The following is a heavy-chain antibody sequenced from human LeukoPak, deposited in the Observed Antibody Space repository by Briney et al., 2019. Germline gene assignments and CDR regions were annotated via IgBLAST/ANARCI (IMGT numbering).Heavy chain of an antibody. V-gene: IGHV3-7*03. CDR3: AKEGRSLQTY. D-gene: IGHD5-24*01. CDR2: IKEDGTET. CDR1: GFMFSSIW. J-gene: IGHJ4*02. Sequence: GGSLRLSCAASGFMFSSIWMSWVRLAPVKGLEWVANIKEDGTETYYVDSVKGRFTISRDNAKNSLYLQMNSLRVEDTAVYYCAKEGRSLQTYWGQGTLVTVSS.